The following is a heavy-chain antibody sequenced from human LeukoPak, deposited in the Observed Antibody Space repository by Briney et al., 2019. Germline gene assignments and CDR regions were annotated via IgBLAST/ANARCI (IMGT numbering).Heavy chain of an antibody. CDR2: ISSSGSTI. J-gene: IGHJ4*02. D-gene: IGHD3-10*01. CDR3: ARVSYYGSGSYLYYFDY. Sequence: PGGSLRLSCAASGFTFSDYYMSWIRQAPGKGLEWVSYISSSGSTIYYADSVKGRFTISRDNTKNSLYLQMNSLRAEDTAVYYCARVSYYGSGSYLYYFDYWGQGTLVTVSS. V-gene: IGHV3-11*01. CDR1: GFTFSDYY.